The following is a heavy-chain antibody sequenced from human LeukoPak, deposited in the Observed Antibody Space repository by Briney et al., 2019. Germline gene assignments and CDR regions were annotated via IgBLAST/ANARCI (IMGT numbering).Heavy chain of an antibody. CDR1: GGSFSGYY. J-gene: IGHJ6*02. CDR3: GRTRRDSYYYYGMDV. V-gene: IGHV4-34*01. Sequence: PSETLSLTCAVYGGSFSGYYWSWIRQPPGKGLEWIGEINHSGSTNYNPSLKSRVTISVDTSKNQFSLKLSSVTAADTAVYYCGRTRRDSYYYYGMDVWGQGTTVTVS. CDR2: INHSGST. D-gene: IGHD1-14*01.